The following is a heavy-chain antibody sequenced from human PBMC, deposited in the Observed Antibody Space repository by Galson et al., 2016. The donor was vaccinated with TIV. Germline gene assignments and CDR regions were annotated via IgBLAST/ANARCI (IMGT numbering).Heavy chain of an antibody. CDR1: DFNFASYT. J-gene: IGHJ6*03. D-gene: IGHD3-9*01. V-gene: IGHV3-21*06. CDR3: AGELSDVLTGYYIRPAYQCYMDV. CDR2: ISSGGTYM. Sequence: SLRLSCAASDFNFASYTMNWVRQAPGKGLAWVSSISSGGTYMYYAASVKGRFTISIDNAKNSIYLQLNSLSAGDTAVYYCAGELSDVLTGYYIRPAYQCYMDVWAKGTTVTVS.